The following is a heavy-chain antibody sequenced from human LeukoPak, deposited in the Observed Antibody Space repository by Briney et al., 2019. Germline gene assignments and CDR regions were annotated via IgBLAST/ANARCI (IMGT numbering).Heavy chain of an antibody. CDR2: IYPGDPDT. D-gene: IGHD5-18*01. CDR1: GYSFTSYW. V-gene: IGHV5-51*01. Sequence: GESLKISCKGSGYSFTSYWIGWVRQMPGKGLEWMGIIYPGDPDTRYSPSFQGQVTISADKSISTAYLQWRSLKASDTAMYYCARIPGYSYGYLYYYYMDVWGKGTTVTVSS. CDR3: ARIPGYSYGYLYYYYMDV. J-gene: IGHJ6*03.